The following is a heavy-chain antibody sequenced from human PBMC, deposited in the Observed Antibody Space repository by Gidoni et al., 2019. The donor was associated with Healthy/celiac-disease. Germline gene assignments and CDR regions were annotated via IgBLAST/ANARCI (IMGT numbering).Heavy chain of an antibody. J-gene: IGHJ4*02. CDR3: ARDRNPAGGDCYSC. CDR1: GGNFSSYT. V-gene: IGHV1-69*08. Sequence: QVKPVQSGAEAKKPGPSAKVACKASGGNFSSYTISWVRQAPGRGLEWIGRIIPILGIATYAQKFQGRVTITADKSTSPAYMELSSLRSEDTAVYYCARDRNPAGGDCYSCWGQGTLVTVSS. D-gene: IGHD2-21*02. CDR2: IIPILGIA.